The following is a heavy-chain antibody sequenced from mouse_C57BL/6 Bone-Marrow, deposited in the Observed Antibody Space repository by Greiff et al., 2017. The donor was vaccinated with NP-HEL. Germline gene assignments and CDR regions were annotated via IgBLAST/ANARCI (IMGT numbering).Heavy chain of an antibody. CDR2: ISYDGSN. Sequence: EESGPGLVKPSQSLSLTCSVTGYSITSGYYWNWIRQFPGNKLEWMGYISYDGSNNYNPSLKNRISITRDTSKNQFFLKLNSVTTEDTATYYCARGTGYPYYAMDYWGQGTSVTVSS. J-gene: IGHJ4*01. CDR1: GYSITSGYY. V-gene: IGHV3-6*01. CDR3: ARGTGYPYYAMDY. D-gene: IGHD2-2*01.